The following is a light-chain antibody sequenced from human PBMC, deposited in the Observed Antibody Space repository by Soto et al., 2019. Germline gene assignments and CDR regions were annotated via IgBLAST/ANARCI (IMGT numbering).Light chain of an antibody. Sequence: EIVMTQSPATLSVSPGERATLSCRASQSVSINLAWYQQKPGQAPGLLIYDASTRATGIPARFSGSGSGTEFTLTISSLRSEDFAVYYCQQYNNWPRAFGQGTKVEIK. CDR2: DAS. J-gene: IGKJ1*01. CDR3: QQYNNWPRA. CDR1: QSVSIN. V-gene: IGKV3-15*01.